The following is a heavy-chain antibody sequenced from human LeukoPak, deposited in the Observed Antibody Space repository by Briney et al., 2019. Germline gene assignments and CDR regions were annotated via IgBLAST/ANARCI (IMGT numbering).Heavy chain of an antibody. CDR1: GFTFSSYA. CDR2: ISYDGSNK. Sequence: GRSLRLSCAASGFTFSSYAMHWVRQAPGKGLEWVAVISYDGSNKYYADSVKGRFTISRDNSKNTLYLQMNSLRSEDTAVYYCARDDSSSWYDLFDYWGQGTLVTVSS. CDR3: ARDDSSSWYDLFDY. J-gene: IGHJ4*02. D-gene: IGHD6-13*01. V-gene: IGHV3-30*04.